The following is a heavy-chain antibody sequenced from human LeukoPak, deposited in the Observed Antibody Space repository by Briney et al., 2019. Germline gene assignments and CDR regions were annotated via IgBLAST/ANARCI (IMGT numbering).Heavy chain of an antibody. J-gene: IGHJ5*02. CDR2: ISGYNGYT. CDR3: ARDEARYSYGYYPIWFDP. V-gene: IGHV1-18*01. D-gene: IGHD3-22*01. Sequence: ASVKVSCKASGYTFTSYGISWVRQAPGQGLEWMGWISGYNGYTHYAHNLQGRVTMTTDTSTSTAYMELRSLRSDDTAVYYCARDEARYSYGYYPIWFDPWGQGTLVTVSS. CDR1: GYTFTSYG.